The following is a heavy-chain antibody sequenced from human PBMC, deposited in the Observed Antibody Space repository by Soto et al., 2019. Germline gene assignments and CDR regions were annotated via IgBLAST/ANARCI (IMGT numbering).Heavy chain of an antibody. Sequence: DLEWIGYIYDSRSTYYNPSLKSRLTISVDTSKNQFSLKLSSVSAADTAVYYCARERTDATGVFGMDVWGQGTTVTVSS. J-gene: IGHJ6*02. D-gene: IGHD2-15*01. CDR2: IYDSRST. V-gene: IGHV4-31*02. CDR3: ARERTDATGVFGMDV.